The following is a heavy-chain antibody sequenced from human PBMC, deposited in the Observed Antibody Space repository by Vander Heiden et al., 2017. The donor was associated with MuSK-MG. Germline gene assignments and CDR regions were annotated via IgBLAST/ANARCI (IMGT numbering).Heavy chain of an antibody. CDR2: INHSGST. D-gene: IGHD2-2*01. CDR1: GGSFSGYY. J-gene: IGHJ4*02. V-gene: IGHV4-34*01. CDR3: ARGLWGTSWFDY. Sequence: QVQLQQWGAGLLKPSETLSLTCAVYGGSFSGYYWSWIRQPPGKGLEWIGEINHSGSTNYNPSLKSRVTISVDTSKNQFSLKLSSVTAADTAVYYCARGLWGTSWFDYWGQGTLVTVSS.